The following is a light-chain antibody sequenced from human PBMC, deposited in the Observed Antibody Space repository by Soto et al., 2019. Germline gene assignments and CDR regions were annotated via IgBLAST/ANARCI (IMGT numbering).Light chain of an antibody. Sequence: QSVLPQPHSVSGAPGQRVTISCTGSSSNIGAGYDVHWYQQLPGTAPKLLIYGNSNRPSGVPDRFSGSKSGTSASLAITGLQAEDEAEYYCQSYDSSLSGSNVFGTGTKLTVL. J-gene: IGLJ1*01. CDR3: QSYDSSLSGSNV. V-gene: IGLV1-40*01. CDR1: SSNIGAGYD. CDR2: GNS.